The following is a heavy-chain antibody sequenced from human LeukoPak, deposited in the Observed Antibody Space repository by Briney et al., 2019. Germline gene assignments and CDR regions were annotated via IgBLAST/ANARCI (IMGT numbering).Heavy chain of an antibody. Sequence: SVKVSCKASGGTFSSYAISWVRQAPGQGLEWMGGIIPIFGTANYAQKFQGRVTITADESTSTAYMELSSLRSEDTAVYYCARGLRGYSGYDYNYYYGMDVWAKGPRSPSP. CDR1: GGTFSSYA. V-gene: IGHV1-69*13. D-gene: IGHD5-12*01. CDR2: IIPIFGTA. J-gene: IGHJ6*02. CDR3: ARGLRGYSGYDYNYYYGMDV.